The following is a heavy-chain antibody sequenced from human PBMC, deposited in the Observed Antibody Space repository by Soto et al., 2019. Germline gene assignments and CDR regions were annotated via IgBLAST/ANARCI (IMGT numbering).Heavy chain of an antibody. CDR2: ISYDGNNK. J-gene: IGHJ6*02. V-gene: IGHV3-30-3*01. Sequence: QVQLVESGGGVVQPGMSLILSCVASGFTFRSYVMYWVRQAPGKGLEWVAVISYDGNNKYYADSVKGRFTISRDNSKNTLYLQMNSLRAEDTAVYYCARAGCDGGSCYTLVGLRYGMDVWGQGTTVTVSS. CDR3: ARAGCDGGSCYTLVGLRYGMDV. D-gene: IGHD2-15*01. CDR1: GFTFRSYV.